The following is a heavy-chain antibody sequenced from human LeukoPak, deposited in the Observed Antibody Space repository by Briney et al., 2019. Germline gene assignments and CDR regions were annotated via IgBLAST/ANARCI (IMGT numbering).Heavy chain of an antibody. Sequence: SQTLSLTCTVSGGSISSGDYYWSWIRQPPGKGLEWIGYIYYSGSTNYNPSLKSRVTISADTSKNQFSLKLSSVTAADTAVYYCARERITMVRGYGMDVWGQGTTVTVSS. J-gene: IGHJ6*02. D-gene: IGHD3-10*01. CDR1: GGSISSGDYY. CDR3: ARERITMVRGYGMDV. CDR2: IYYSGST. V-gene: IGHV4-61*08.